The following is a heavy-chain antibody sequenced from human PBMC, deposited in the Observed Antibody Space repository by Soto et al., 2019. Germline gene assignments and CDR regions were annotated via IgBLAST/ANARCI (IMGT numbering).Heavy chain of an antibody. CDR3: ARYDFWRRPCAFNI. J-gene: IGHJ3*02. CDR2: IYYSGST. V-gene: IGHV4-61*08. D-gene: IGHD3-3*01. Sequence: TSETLSLTWTVSGGYISSGDCSRNWIRQPPGKGLEWIGYIYYSGSTNYNPSLKSRVTISVDTSKNQFSLKLSSVTAADTAVYYCARYDFWRRPCAFNIWGQGTMVTVSS. CDR1: GGYISSGDCS.